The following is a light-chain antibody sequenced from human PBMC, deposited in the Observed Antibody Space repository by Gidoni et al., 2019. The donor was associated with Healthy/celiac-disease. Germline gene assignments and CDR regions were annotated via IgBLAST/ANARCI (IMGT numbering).Light chain of an antibody. J-gene: IGKJ2*01. Sequence: GDRVTITSRASQSISSYLNWYQQKPGTAPKLLIDAASSLQSGLPSRFSGSGSGTDFTLTISSLQPEYFATYYCQQSYSTPYTFGQGTKLEIK. CDR3: QQSYSTPYT. V-gene: IGKV1-39*01. CDR2: AAS. CDR1: QSISSY.